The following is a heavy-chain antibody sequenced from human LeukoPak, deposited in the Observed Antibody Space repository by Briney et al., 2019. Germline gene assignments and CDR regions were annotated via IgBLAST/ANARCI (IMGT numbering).Heavy chain of an antibody. CDR2: VDPEDGET. J-gene: IGHJ3*02. CDR3: ATGFRRGWYRGAFDI. D-gene: IGHD6-19*01. V-gene: IGHV1-69-2*01. Sequence: ASVKISCXVSGYTFTDYYMHWVQQAHGKGLEWMGLVDPEDGETIYAEKFQGRVTITADTSTDTAYMELSSLRSEDTAVYYCATGFRRGWYRGAFDIWGQGTMVTVSS. CDR1: GYTFTDYY.